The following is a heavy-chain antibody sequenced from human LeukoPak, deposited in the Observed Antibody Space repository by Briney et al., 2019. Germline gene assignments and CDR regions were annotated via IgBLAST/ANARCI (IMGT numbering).Heavy chain of an antibody. V-gene: IGHV4-59*01. CDR3: ARSVLGYSYGLHIDY. Sequence: SETLSLTCTVSGGSISSYYWSWIRQPPGKGLEWIGYIYYSGSTNYNPSLKSRVTISVDTSKNQFSLKLSSVTAADTAVYYCARSVLGYSYGLHIDYWGQGTLVTVSS. D-gene: IGHD5-18*01. CDR1: GGSISSYY. J-gene: IGHJ4*02. CDR2: IYYSGST.